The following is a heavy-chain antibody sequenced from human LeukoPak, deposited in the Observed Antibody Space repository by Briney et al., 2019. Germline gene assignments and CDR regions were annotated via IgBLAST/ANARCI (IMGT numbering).Heavy chain of an antibody. V-gene: IGHV4-59*08. J-gene: IGHJ4*02. CDR1: GGSISSYY. CDR2: IYYSGST. Sequence: SETLSLTCTVSGGSISSYYWSWIRQPPGKGLEWIGYIYYSGSTNYNPSLKSRVTISVDTSKNQFSLKLSSVTAADTDVYYCAGGSSSSWYSFDYWGQGTLVTVSS. CDR3: AGGSSSSWYSFDY. D-gene: IGHD6-13*01.